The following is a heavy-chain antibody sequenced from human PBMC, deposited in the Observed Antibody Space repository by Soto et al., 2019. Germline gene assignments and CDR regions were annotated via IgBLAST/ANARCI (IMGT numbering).Heavy chain of an antibody. Sequence: GESLKISCKGSGYSFTSYWIGWVRQMPGKGLEWMGIIYPGDSDTRYSPSFQGQVTISADKSISTAYLQWSSLKASDTAMYYCARLPIVVVPAAMDVWFDPWGQGTLVTVSS. CDR1: GYSFTSYW. V-gene: IGHV5-51*01. J-gene: IGHJ5*02. D-gene: IGHD2-2*01. CDR3: ARLPIVVVPAAMDVWFDP. CDR2: IYPGDSDT.